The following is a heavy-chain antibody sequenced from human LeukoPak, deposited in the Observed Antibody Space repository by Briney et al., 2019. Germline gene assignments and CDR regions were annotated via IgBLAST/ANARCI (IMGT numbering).Heavy chain of an antibody. V-gene: IGHV3-33*01. J-gene: IGHJ4*02. CDR2: IWYDGSNK. CDR3: AREGHIVVVTAIYFDY. CDR1: GFTFSSYG. D-gene: IGHD2-21*02. Sequence: GRSLRLSCAASGFTFSSYGMHWVRQAPCKGLEWVAVIWYDGSNKYYADSVKGRFTISRDNSKNTLYLRMNSLRAEDTAVYYCAREGHIVVVTAIYFDYWGQGTLVTVSS.